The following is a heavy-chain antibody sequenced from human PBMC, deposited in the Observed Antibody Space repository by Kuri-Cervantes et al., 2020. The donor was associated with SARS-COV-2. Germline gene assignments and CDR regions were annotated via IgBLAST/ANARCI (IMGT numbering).Heavy chain of an antibody. D-gene: IGHD6-6*01. CDR3: ARGNSSSGFDY. CDR2: IYHSGST. CDR1: GYSISSGYY. Sequence: GSLRLSCTVSGYSISSGYYWGWIRQPPGKGLEWIGSIYHSGSTYYNPSLKSRVTISVDTSKNQSSLKLSSVTAADTAVYYCARGNSSSGFDYWGQGTLVTVS. J-gene: IGHJ4*02. V-gene: IGHV4-38-2*02.